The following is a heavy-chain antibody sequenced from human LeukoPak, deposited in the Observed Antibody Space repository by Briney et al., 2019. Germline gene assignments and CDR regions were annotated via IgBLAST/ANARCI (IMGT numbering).Heavy chain of an antibody. CDR1: GYXLTELS. J-gene: IGHJ4*02. Sequence: ASVKVSCKVSGYXLTELSIHWVRQAPGKGLEWMGGFDPEDGETIYAQKFQGRVTMTEDTSTDTAYMELSSLRSEDTAVYYCATGGSGWFDYWGQGTLVTVSS. CDR2: FDPEDGET. V-gene: IGHV1-24*01. CDR3: ATGGSGWFDY. D-gene: IGHD6-19*01.